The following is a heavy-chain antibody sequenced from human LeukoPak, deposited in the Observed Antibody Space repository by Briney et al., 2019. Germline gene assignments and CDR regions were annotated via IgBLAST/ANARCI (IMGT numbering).Heavy chain of an antibody. CDR2: VRYDGSNK. D-gene: IGHD3/OR15-3a*01. CDR3: AREEGLFDY. CDR1: GFTFSSYG. Sequence: GSLRLSCAASGFTFSSYGMHWVRQAAGKGLEWVAVVRYDGSNKYYADSVKGRFTISRDNSKNTLYLQMNSLRAEDTAVYYCAREEGLFDYWGQGTLVTVSS. V-gene: IGHV3-33*01. J-gene: IGHJ4*02.